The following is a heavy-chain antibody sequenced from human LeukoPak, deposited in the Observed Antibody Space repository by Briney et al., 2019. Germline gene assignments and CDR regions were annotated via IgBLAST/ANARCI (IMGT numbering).Heavy chain of an antibody. Sequence: GGSLRLSCAASGFTFGSYVMSWVRQAPGKGLEWISGISGSGVNTHYADSVRGRFTISRDNSENILYLQMNSLRAEDTALYYCAKEKGPDVTDYWGQGTLVTVSS. D-gene: IGHD1-14*01. V-gene: IGHV3-23*01. J-gene: IGHJ4*02. CDR2: ISGSGVNT. CDR1: GFTFGSYV. CDR3: AKEKGPDVTDY.